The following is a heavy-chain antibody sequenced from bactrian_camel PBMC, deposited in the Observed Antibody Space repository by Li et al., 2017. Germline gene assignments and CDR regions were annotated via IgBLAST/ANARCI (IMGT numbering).Heavy chain of an antibody. CDR2: MHSDGPTT. D-gene: IGHD3*01. V-gene: IGHV3S1*01. CDR3: ALVRRTDRSRSCPSGAGYTF. CDR1: GDIYRRYC. Sequence: QVQLVESGGGSVEAGGSLTLSCVASGDIYRRYCMSWFRQSPGNEREEVVSMHSDGPTTYTDSVKGRFTVSEDVDRRTLYLKMDNLKSTDTAMYYCALVRRTDRSRSCPSGAGYTFWGQGTQVTVS. J-gene: IGHJ4*01.